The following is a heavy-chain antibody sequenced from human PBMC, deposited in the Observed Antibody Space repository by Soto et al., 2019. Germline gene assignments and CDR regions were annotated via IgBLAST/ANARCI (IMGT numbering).Heavy chain of an antibody. D-gene: IGHD5-18*01. CDR1: GGSISSYY. CDR3: ARSMATTYNWFDP. CDR2: IYYSGST. J-gene: IGHJ5*02. V-gene: IGHV4-59*01. Sequence: PSETLSLTCTVSGGSISSYYWSWIRQPPGKGLEWIGYIYYSGSTNYNPSLKSRVTISVDTSKNQFSLKLSSVTAADTAVYYCARSMATTYNWFDPWGQGTLVTSPQ.